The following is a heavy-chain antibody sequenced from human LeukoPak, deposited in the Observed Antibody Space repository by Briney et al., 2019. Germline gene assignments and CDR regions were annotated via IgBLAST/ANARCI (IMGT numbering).Heavy chain of an antibody. CDR2: INAGNDNT. D-gene: IGHD2-21*01. CDR1: GYTFTSYA. Sequence: ASVKVSCKASGYTFTSYAMHWVRQAPGQRLEWMGWINAGNDNTKYSQKFQGRVSITRDTSASTAYMELSSLRSEDTAVYYCARDLSAAYDFWGQGVLVTVSS. V-gene: IGHV1-3*01. J-gene: IGHJ4*02. CDR3: ARDLSAAYDF.